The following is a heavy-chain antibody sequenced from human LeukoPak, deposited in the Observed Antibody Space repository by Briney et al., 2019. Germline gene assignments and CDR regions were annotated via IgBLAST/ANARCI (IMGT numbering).Heavy chain of an antibody. CDR2: IYHSGST. V-gene: IGHV4-38-2*01. CDR1: GYSISSGYY. Sequence: SETLSLTCAVSGYSISSGYYWGWIRQPPGKGLEWIGSIYHSGSTYYNPSLKSRVTISVDTSKNQFSLKLSSVTAADTAVYYCARSLAEDSSGWYEGAAFDYWGQGTLVTVSS. J-gene: IGHJ4*02. D-gene: IGHD6-19*01. CDR3: ARSLAEDSSGWYEGAAFDY.